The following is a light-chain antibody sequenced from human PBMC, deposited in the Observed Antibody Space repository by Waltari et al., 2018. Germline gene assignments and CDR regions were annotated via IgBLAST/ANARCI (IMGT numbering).Light chain of an antibody. CDR3: CSYAGSSISV. Sequence: QSALTQTATVSGSPGQSITLSCTGTSSDVGNYNLVSWYQQHPGKAPKLIIYDVNKRPSGVSNRFSGSKSGNTASLTISGLQAADEADYYCCSYAGSSISVFGGGTRLTVL. CDR1: SSDVGNYNL. CDR2: DVN. V-gene: IGLV2-23*02. J-gene: IGLJ3*02.